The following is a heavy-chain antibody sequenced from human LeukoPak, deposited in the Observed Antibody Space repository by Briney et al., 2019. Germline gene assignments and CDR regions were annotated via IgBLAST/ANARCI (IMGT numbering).Heavy chain of an antibody. J-gene: IGHJ4*02. D-gene: IGHD3-10*01. CDR1: GFTFSSYA. V-gene: IGHV3-23*01. CDR2: ISGRGGVT. CDR3: AKGRVVWFGELFDY. Sequence: PGGSLRLSCAASGFTFSSYAMSWVRAAPGKGLEWVSAISGRGGVTYYADSVKGRFTISRDDSKNTLYLQMNSLRAEDTAVYYCAKGRVVWFGELFDYWGQGTLVTVSS.